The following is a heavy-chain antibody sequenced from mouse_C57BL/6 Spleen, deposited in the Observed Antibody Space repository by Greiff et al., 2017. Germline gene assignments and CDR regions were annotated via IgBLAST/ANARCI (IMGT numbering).Heavy chain of an antibody. CDR2: IRSKSNNYAT. D-gene: IGHD1-1*01. V-gene: IGHV10-1*01. CDR1: GFSFNTYA. Sequence: DVQLQESGGGLVQPKGSLKLSCAASGFSFNTYAMNWVRQAPGKGLEWVARIRSKSNNYATYYADSVKDRFTISRDDSESMLYLQMNNLKTEDTAMYYCVRHAPNYYGSSYGYFDVWGKGTTVTVSS. J-gene: IGHJ1*03. CDR3: VRHAPNYYGSSYGYFDV.